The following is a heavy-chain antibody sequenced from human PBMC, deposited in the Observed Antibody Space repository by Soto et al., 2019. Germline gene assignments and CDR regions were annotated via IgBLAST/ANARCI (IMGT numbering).Heavy chain of an antibody. V-gene: IGHV3-23*01. CDR2: ISFSDGGT. D-gene: IGHD2-15*01. J-gene: IGHJ2*01. Sequence: EEQLLESGGGLIQPGGSLRLACAASGFTFSSYAMTWVRQAPGKGLEWVSSISFSDGGTYYADSVKGRLTISRDNSKYTLFLQMNSLRVEDTAVYYCVKDDRILGRRYFDLWGRGTLVTVSS. CDR3: VKDDRILGRRYFDL. CDR1: GFTFSSYA.